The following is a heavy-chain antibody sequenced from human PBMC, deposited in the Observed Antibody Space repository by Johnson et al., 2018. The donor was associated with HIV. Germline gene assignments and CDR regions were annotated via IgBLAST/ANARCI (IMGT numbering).Heavy chain of an antibody. CDR2: VRNKGQRYST. V-gene: IGHV3-72*01. Sequence: VQLVESGGGVVQPGRSLRLSCAASGLTFSDHYMDWVRQAPGRGLEWVGRVRNKGQRYSTSYAASVKGRFTFSRDDLKKSLFLQMNRLKTEDSAVYYCVRVGPTLDDAFDIWGQGTTVTVSS. CDR3: VRVGPTLDDAFDI. J-gene: IGHJ3*02. D-gene: IGHD3-3*01. CDR1: GLTFSDHY.